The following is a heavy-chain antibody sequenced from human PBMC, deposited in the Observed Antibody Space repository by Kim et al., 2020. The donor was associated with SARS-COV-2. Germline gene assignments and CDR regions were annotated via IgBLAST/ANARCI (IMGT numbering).Heavy chain of an antibody. Sequence: GYAQKFQGRVTMTRSTSISTAYMELSSLKSEDTAVYYCAKGTTVTVGVYYWGQGTLVAVSS. J-gene: IGHJ4*02. CDR3: AKGTTVTVGVYY. V-gene: IGHV1-8*01. D-gene: IGHD4-4*01.